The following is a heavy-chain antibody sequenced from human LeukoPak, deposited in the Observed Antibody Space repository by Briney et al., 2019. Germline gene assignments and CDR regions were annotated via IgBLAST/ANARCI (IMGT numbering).Heavy chain of an antibody. Sequence: ASVKVSCKASGYTFTGYYMHWVRQAPGQGLEWMGWINPNSGGTNYAQKFQGRVTMTRDTSISTAYMELSRLRSDDTAVYYCARDRRSPNYYYYYMDVWGKGTTVTVSS. CDR2: INPNSGGT. CDR3: ARDRRSPNYYYYYMDV. J-gene: IGHJ6*03. CDR1: GYTFTGYY. V-gene: IGHV1-2*02.